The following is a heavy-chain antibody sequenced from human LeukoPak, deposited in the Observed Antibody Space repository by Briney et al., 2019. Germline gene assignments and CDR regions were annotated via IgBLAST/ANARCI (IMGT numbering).Heavy chain of an antibody. CDR2: ISSNSSYI. D-gene: IGHD5-18*01. V-gene: IGHV3-21*01. CDR3: ARRASTERGHSYGLDY. Sequence: GSLRLSCAASGFTFSSYSMNWVRQAPGKGLEWVSSISSNSSYIYYADSVKGRFTISRDNAKNSLYLQMNSLRAEDSAVYYCARRASTERGHSYGLDYWGQGTLVTVSS. J-gene: IGHJ4*02. CDR1: GFTFSSYS.